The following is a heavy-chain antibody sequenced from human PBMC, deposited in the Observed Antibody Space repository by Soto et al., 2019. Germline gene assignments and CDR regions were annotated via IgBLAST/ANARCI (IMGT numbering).Heavy chain of an antibody. J-gene: IGHJ6*02. CDR2: MNPNSGNT. CDR1: GYTFTSYD. Sequence: ASVKVSCKASGYTFTSYDINWVRQATGQGLEWMGWMNPNSGNTGYAQKFQGRVTMTRNTSISTAYMELSSLRSEDTAVYYCARGRFVWVATTRGYYYYYGMDVWGQGTTVTVSS. V-gene: IGHV1-8*01. D-gene: IGHD5-12*01. CDR3: ARGRFVWVATTRGYYYYYGMDV.